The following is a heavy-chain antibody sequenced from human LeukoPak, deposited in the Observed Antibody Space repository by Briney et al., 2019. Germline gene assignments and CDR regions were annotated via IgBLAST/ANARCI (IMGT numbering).Heavy chain of an antibody. CDR3: ARVDYYGSGRLDY. CDR1: GHSINSGHY. J-gene: IGHJ4*02. CDR2: IYTSGST. V-gene: IGHV4-4*07. D-gene: IGHD3-10*01. Sequence: SETLSLTCTMSGHSINSGHYWGWIRQPAGKGLEWIGRIYTSGSTNYNPSLKSRVTMSVDTSKNQFSLKLSSVTAADTAVYYCARVDYYGSGRLDYWGQGTLVTVSS.